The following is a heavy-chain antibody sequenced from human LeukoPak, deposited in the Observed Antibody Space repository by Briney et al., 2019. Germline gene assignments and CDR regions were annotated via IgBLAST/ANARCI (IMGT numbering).Heavy chain of an antibody. D-gene: IGHD3-22*01. Sequence: SETLSLTCAVYGGSFSDYYWSWIRQSPGRGLEWIGEINQSGSTDYNPSLKSRVIISIDTSKTQFSLKLSSVTAADTAVYYCARDYDSSGYYPFYWGQGTPVTVSS. CDR1: GGSFSDYY. V-gene: IGHV4-34*01. CDR2: INQSGST. CDR3: ARDYDSSGYYPFY. J-gene: IGHJ4*02.